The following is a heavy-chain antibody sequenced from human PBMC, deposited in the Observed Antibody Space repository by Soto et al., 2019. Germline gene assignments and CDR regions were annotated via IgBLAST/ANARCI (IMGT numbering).Heavy chain of an antibody. V-gene: IGHV4-30-4*01. J-gene: IGHJ4*02. CDR1: GGSISSGDYY. CDR2: IYYSGST. D-gene: IGHD3-3*01. Sequence: SETLSLTCTVSGGSISSGDYYWSWIRQPPGKGLEWIGYIYYSGSTYYNPSLKSRVTISVDTSKNQFSLKLSSVTAADTAVYYCARGIFLEWLDYFDYWGQGTLVTVSS. CDR3: ARGIFLEWLDYFDY.